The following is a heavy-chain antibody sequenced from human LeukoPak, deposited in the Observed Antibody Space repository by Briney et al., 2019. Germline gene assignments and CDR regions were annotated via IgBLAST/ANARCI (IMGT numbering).Heavy chain of an antibody. Sequence: GGSLRLSCAASGFTFINAWMAWVRQAPGKGLEWVGRIKGKAHGGTIEYSAPVTGRFTISRDESKNTLYIQMTSMTTEDTPVYYCAKVRTRIQGAVDYWGQGTLVTVSS. J-gene: IGHJ4*02. CDR2: IKGKAHGGTI. CDR1: GFTFINAW. V-gene: IGHV3-15*01. D-gene: IGHD1-26*01. CDR3: AKVRTRIQGAVDY.